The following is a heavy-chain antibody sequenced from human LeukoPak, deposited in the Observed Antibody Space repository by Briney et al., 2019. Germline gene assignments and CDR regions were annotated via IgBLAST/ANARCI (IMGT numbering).Heavy chain of an antibody. CDR1: GVSISSGYY. CDR3: ARSTSAYYDFWSGYVFDY. Sequence: KSSETLSLTCSVSGVSISSGYYWGWIRQPPGKGLEWIGSIYHSGSTYYNPSLKSRVTMSVDTSKNQFSLEMRSMTAADTAVYYCARSTSAYYDFWSGYVFDYWGQGTLVTVSS. J-gene: IGHJ4*02. V-gene: IGHV4-38-2*02. CDR2: IYHSGST. D-gene: IGHD3-3*01.